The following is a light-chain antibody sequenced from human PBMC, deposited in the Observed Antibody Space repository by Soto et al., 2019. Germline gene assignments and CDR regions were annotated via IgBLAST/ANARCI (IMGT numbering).Light chain of an antibody. Sequence: SVLTQPASVSGSPGQSITISCTGTSGDIDSYNRVSWYQQHPGKAPKLIIYEVTDRPSGVSNRFSGSKSGNTASLTISGLQAEDEAEYYCSSYTNINTRACVFGTGTKVTVL. CDR1: SGDIDSYNR. CDR3: SSYTNINTRACV. V-gene: IGLV2-14*01. CDR2: EVT. J-gene: IGLJ1*01.